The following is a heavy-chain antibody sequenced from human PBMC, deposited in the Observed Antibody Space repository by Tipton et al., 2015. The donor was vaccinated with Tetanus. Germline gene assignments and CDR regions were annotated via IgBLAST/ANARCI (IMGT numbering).Heavy chain of an antibody. J-gene: IGHJ3*02. CDR2: IYYSGST. D-gene: IGHD6-19*01. CDR1: GGSISSSNYY. Sequence: TLSLTCTVSGGSISSSNYYWGWIRQPPGKGLEWIGRIYYSGSTSYNPSLRSRVTLSVDTSKNQFSLKLSSVTAADTAVYYCARIGWLQQNKPAFDIWGQGTVVTVSS. CDR3: ARIGWLQQNKPAFDI. V-gene: IGHV4-39*07.